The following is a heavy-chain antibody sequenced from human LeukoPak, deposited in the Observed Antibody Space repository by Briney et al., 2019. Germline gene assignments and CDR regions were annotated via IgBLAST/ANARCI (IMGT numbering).Heavy chain of an antibody. D-gene: IGHD1-20*01. V-gene: IGHV1-69*04. CDR2: IIPILGIA. J-gene: IGHJ4*02. CDR3: AREDNWNDLGSFDY. Sequence: ASVKVSCKASGGTLSSYAISWVRQAPGQGLEWMGRIIPILGIANYAQKFQGRVTITADKSTSTAYMELSSLRSEDTAVYYCAREDNWNDLGSFDYWGQGTLVTVSS. CDR1: GGTLSSYA.